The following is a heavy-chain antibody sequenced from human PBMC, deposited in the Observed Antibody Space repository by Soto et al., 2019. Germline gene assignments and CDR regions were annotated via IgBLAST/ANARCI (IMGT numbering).Heavy chain of an antibody. CDR1: GYTFTNYA. J-gene: IGHJ5*02. CDR3: ARDSPPNYP. D-gene: IGHD7-27*01. CDR2: INAYNGNT. V-gene: IGHV1-18*01. Sequence: QVQLVQSGAEVKKPGASVKVSCKASGYTFTNYAISWVRQAPGQGLEWMGWINAYNGNTNYAQKLQGRVTMTTDTPTSTAYMQPRSLRSDDTAVYYCARDSPPNYPWGQGTLVTVSS.